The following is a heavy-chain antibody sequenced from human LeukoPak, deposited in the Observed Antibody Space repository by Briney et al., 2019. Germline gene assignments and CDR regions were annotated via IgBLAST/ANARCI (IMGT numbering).Heavy chain of an antibody. V-gene: IGHV3-30-3*01. CDR3: ATEEVDTATLLDY. D-gene: IGHD5-18*01. CDR1: GFTFSSYA. CDR2: ISYDGSNK. J-gene: IGHJ4*02. Sequence: PGGSLRLSCAASGFTFSSYAMHWVRQAPGKGLEWVAVISYDGSNKYYADSVKGRFTISRDNSKNTLYLRMNSLRAEDTAVYYCATEEVDTATLLDYWGQGTLVTVSS.